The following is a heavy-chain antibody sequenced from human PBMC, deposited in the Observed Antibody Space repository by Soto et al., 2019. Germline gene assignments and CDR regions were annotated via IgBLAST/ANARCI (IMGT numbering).Heavy chain of an antibody. CDR1: GFTFSSYA. CDR2: ISYDGSNK. Sequence: GGSLRLSCAASGFTFSSYAMHWVRQAPGKGLEWVAVISYDGSNKYYGESVKGRFTISRDNSKNTLYLQMPSLTTDDTGVYYCAKVAGVATGGTVGGLDPWGQGTLVTVSS. D-gene: IGHD6-13*01. V-gene: IGHV3-30-3*01. CDR3: AKVAGVATGGTVGGLDP. J-gene: IGHJ5*02.